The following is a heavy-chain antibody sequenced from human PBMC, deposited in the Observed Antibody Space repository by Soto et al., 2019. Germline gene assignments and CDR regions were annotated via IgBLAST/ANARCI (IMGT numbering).Heavy chain of an antibody. V-gene: IGHV3-23*01. CDR2: ISASGGGT. Sequence: GGSLRLSCAASGFTFSTYAMSWIRQAPGKGLEWVSAISASGGGTYYVDSVKGRFTIFRDNSKNTLYLQMNSLRAEDSALYYCAKDHESDYWGQGTLVTVSS. J-gene: IGHJ4*02. CDR1: GFTFSTYA. CDR3: AKDHESDY.